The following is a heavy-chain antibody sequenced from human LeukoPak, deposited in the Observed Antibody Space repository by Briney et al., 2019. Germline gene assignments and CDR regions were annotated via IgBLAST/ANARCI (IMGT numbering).Heavy chain of an antibody. CDR3: ARAFTLGYCSGGSCHDAFDI. CDR2: ISYDGSNK. CDR1: GFTFSSYG. D-gene: IGHD2-15*01. Sequence: GGSLRLSCAASGFTFSSYGMHWVRQAPGKGLEWVAVISYDGSNKYYADSVKGRFTISRDNSKNTLYLQMNSLRAEDTAVYYCARAFTLGYCSGGSCHDAFDIWGQGTMVTVSS. V-gene: IGHV3-30*03. J-gene: IGHJ3*02.